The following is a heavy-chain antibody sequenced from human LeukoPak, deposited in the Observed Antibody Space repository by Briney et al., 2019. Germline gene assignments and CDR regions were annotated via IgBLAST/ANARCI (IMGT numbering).Heavy chain of an antibody. CDR2: INHSGST. V-gene: IGHV4-34*01. Sequence: SETLSLTCAVYGGSFSGYYWSWIRQPPGKGLEWIGEINHSGSTNYNPSLKSRVTISVDTSKNQFSLKLSSVTAADTAVYYCARSWYYDSSGPLGYWGQGTLVTVSS. J-gene: IGHJ4*02. CDR1: GGSFSGYY. CDR3: ARSWYYDSSGPLGY. D-gene: IGHD3-22*01.